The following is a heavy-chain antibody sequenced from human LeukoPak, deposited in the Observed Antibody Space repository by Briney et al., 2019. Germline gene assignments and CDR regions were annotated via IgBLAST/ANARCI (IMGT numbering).Heavy chain of an antibody. V-gene: IGHV5-51*01. J-gene: IGHJ4*02. CDR1: GYSFTSYW. Sequence: GESLKISCKGSGYSFTSYWIGWVRQMPGKGLKWRRIIYPGDSDTRYSPSFQGQVTISAHKSISTAYLQWSSLKASDTAMYYCARRIAAAGTSYFDYWGQGTLVTVSS. CDR3: ARRIAAAGTSYFDY. CDR2: IYPGDSDT. D-gene: IGHD6-13*01.